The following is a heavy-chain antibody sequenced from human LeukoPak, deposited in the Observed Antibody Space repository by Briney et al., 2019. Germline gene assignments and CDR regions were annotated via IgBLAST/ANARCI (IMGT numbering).Heavy chain of an antibody. CDR2: IYYSGST. CDR3: ARAPVIAVAGTYFDY. D-gene: IGHD6-19*01. J-gene: IGHJ4*02. Sequence: SETLSLTCTVSGGSISSYYWGWIRQPPGQGLEWIGYIYYSGSTNYNPSLKSRVTISVDTSKNQFSLKLSAVTAADTAVYYCARAPVIAVAGTYFDYWGQGTLVTVSS. V-gene: IGHV4-59*01. CDR1: GGSISSYY.